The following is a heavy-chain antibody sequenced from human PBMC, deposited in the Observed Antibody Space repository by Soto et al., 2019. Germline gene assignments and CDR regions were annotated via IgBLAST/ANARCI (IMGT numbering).Heavy chain of an antibody. V-gene: IGHV4-59*01. J-gene: IGHJ4*02. CDR3: VTGSKRFGELSFFDY. CDR1: GGSISSYY. Sequence: PSETLSLTCTVSGGSISSYYWSWIRQPPGKGLERIGYIYYSGSTNYNPSLKSRVTISVDTSKNQFSLKLSSVTAADTAVYYCVTGSKRFGELSFFDYWGQGTLVTVSS. D-gene: IGHD3-10*01. CDR2: IYYSGST.